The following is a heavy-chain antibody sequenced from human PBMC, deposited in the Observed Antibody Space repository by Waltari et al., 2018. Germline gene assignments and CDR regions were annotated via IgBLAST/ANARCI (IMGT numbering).Heavy chain of an antibody. J-gene: IGHJ5*02. D-gene: IGHD3-3*01. V-gene: IGHV1-69*05. Sequence: QVQLVQSGAEVKKPGSSVKVSCKASGGPLSGYAITWVRQAPGHGLEWMGGIIPIFGTANYAQKFQGRVTITTDESTSTAYMELSSLRSEDTAVYYCARDRGGGYDFWSGYSWFDPWGQGTLVTVSS. CDR1: GGPLSGYA. CDR2: IIPIFGTA. CDR3: ARDRGGGYDFWSGYSWFDP.